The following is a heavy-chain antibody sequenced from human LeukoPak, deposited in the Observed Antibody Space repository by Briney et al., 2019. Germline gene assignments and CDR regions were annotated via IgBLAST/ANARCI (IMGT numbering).Heavy chain of an antibody. Sequence: GGSLRLSCAASGFTFSSYAMSWVRQAPGKGLEWVSAISGSGGSTYYADSVKGRFTISRDNSKNTLYLQMNSLRAEDTAVYYCARDPSPSDLDDILTGYYNWGQGTLVTVSS. J-gene: IGHJ4*02. D-gene: IGHD3-9*01. CDR1: GFTFSSYA. CDR3: ARDPSPSDLDDILTGYYN. CDR2: ISGSGGST. V-gene: IGHV3-23*01.